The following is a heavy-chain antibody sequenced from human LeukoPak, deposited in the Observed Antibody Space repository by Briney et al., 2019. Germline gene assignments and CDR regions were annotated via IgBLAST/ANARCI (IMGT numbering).Heavy chain of an antibody. CDR1: GFTFSSYA. V-gene: IGHV3-30*04. CDR2: ISYDGSNK. CDR3: ARDIEDHNWFDP. J-gene: IGHJ5*02. D-gene: IGHD2-15*01. Sequence: PGGSLRLSCAASGFTFSSYAMHWVRQAPGKGLEWVAVISYDGSNKYYADSVKGRFTISRDNSKNTLYLQMNSLRAEDTAVYYCARDIEDHNWFDPWGQGTLVTVSS.